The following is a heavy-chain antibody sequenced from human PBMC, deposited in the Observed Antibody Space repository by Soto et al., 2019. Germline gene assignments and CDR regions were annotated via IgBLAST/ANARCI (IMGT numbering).Heavy chain of an antibody. D-gene: IGHD3-16*01. Sequence: QVQLVQSGAEVKKPGSSVKVSCKASGGTFSSYAISWVRQAPGQGLEWMGGIISIFGTANYAQKFQGRVTITADESTSTAYMELSSLRSEDTAVYYCAREARGYDYVWGSWRYWGQGTLVTVSS. J-gene: IGHJ4*02. V-gene: IGHV1-69*12. CDR1: GGTFSSYA. CDR2: IISIFGTA. CDR3: AREARGYDYVWGSWRY.